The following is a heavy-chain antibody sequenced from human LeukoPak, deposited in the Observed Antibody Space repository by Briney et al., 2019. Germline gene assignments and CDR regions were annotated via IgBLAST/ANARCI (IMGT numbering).Heavy chain of an antibody. CDR1: GFTFSSYA. V-gene: IGHV3-23*01. D-gene: IGHD1-26*01. J-gene: IGHJ4*02. Sequence: GVSLRLSCAASGFTFSSYAMTWVRQAPGRGLEWVSATSGSDTSTYYADSVKGRFTISRDNSKNTLFLHMSSLRPEDTAVYYCAENIVGSTPIHQYWGQGTLVTVS. CDR2: TSGSDTST. CDR3: AENIVGSTPIHQY.